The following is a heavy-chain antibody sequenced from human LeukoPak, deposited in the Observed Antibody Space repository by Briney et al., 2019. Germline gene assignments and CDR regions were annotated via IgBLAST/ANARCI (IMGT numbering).Heavy chain of an antibody. CDR1: GGSISSGGYY. D-gene: IGHD5-18*01. CDR2: IYYSGST. CDR3: ARGRGYGYVTGVGYFDY. V-gene: IGHV4-31*03. Sequence: PSQTLSLTCTVSGGSISSGGYYWSWIRQHPGKGLEWIGYIYYSGSTYYNPSLKSRVTISVDTSKNQFSLKLTSVTAADTAVYYCARGRGYGYVTGVGYFDYWGQGTLVTVSS. J-gene: IGHJ4*02.